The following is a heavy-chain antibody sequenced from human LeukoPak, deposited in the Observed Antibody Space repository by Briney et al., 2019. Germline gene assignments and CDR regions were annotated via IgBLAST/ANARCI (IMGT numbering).Heavy chain of an antibody. V-gene: IGHV3-74*01. CDR3: ARHQHHRDIVATIIGY. J-gene: IGHJ4*02. D-gene: IGHD5-12*01. Sequence: GGSLRLSCAASGFTFSSYWMHWVRQAPGKGLVWVSRINSDGSSTTYADSVKGRFTISRDNDKNTLYLQMNSLRAEDTAVYYCARHQHHRDIVATIIGYWGQGTLVTVSS. CDR2: INSDGSST. CDR1: GFTFSSYW.